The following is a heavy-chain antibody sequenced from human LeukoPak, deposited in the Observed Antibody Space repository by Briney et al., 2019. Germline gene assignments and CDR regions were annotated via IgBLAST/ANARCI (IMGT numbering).Heavy chain of an antibody. D-gene: IGHD3-3*01. CDR3: ATDKIITIFGVVITPLFDY. CDR2: ISGSGAGT. V-gene: IGHV3-23*01. CDR1: GFTFSSHW. Sequence: GGSLRLSCADSGFTFSSHWMHWVRQAPGKGLEWVSTISGSGAGTYYAESVKGRFTISRDNSKNTLYLQMNSLRAEDTAVYYCATDKIITIFGVVITPLFDYWGQGALVTVSS. J-gene: IGHJ4*02.